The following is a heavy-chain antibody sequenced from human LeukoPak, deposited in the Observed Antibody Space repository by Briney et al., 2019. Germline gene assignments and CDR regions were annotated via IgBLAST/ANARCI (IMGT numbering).Heavy chain of an antibody. J-gene: IGHJ4*02. CDR3: ARDGRPPPIPRGRTGGWYFDY. CDR1: GFPFSDYY. Sequence: PGGSLRLSCAASGFPFSDYYMSWIRQAPGKGLEWVSYISSSGSTIYYADSVKGRFTISRDSAKNSLYLQMNSLRAEDTAVYYCARDGRPPPIPRGRTGGWYFDYWGQGTLVTVSS. D-gene: IGHD3-16*01. V-gene: IGHV3-11*01. CDR2: ISSSGSTI.